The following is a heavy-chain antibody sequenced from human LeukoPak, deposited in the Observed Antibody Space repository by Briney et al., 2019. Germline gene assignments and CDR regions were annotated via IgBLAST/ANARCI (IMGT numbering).Heavy chain of an antibody. J-gene: IGHJ3*02. CDR3: ARGATMIVVNRGDDAFDI. CDR2: IIPIFGTA. V-gene: IGHV1-69*06. Sequence: SVKVSCKASGGTFSSYAISWVRQAPGQGLEWRGGIIPIFGTANYAQKFQGRVTITADKSTSTAYMELSSLRSEDTAVYYCARGATMIVVNRGDDAFDIWGQGTMVTVSS. D-gene: IGHD3-22*01. CDR1: GGTFSSYA.